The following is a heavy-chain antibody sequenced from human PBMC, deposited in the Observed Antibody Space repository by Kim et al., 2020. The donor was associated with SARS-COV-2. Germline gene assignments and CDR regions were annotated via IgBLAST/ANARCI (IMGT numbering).Heavy chain of an antibody. J-gene: IGHJ4*02. CDR2: TRNKASSYPT. D-gene: IGHD6-25*01. V-gene: IGHV3-72*01. CDR1: GFTFSDHY. CDR3: AFTAAAWPRIGY. Sequence: GGSLRLSCAASGFTFSDHYMDWVRQAPGKGLEWLGRTRNKASSYPTEYAASVKGRFTISRDDSKNSLYLQMNSLKTEDTAVYYCAFTAAAWPRIGYWGQGTLVTVSS.